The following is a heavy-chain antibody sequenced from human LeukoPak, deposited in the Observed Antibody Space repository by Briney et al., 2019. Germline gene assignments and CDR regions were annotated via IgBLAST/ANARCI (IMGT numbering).Heavy chain of an antibody. CDR2: ISYDGSNK. CDR1: GFTFSSYG. J-gene: IGHJ6*04. D-gene: IGHD3-10*01. V-gene: IGHV3-30*03. CDR3: ARGGYYGSGSYYNYYYGMDV. Sequence: GGSLRLSCAASGFTFSSYGMHWVRQAPGKGLEWVAVISYDGSNKYYADSVKGRFTISRDNAKNSLYLQMNSLRAEDTAVYYCARGGYYGSGSYYNYYYGMDVWGKGTTVTVSS.